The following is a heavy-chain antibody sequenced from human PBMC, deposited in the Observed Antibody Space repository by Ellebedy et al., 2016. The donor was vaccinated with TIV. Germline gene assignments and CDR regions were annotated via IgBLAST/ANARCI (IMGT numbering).Heavy chain of an antibody. CDR3: VKDRDYGDYEFDY. J-gene: IGHJ4*02. Sequence: PGGSLRLSCAASGFTFDDYAMHWVRQAPGKGLEWVSGISWNGDNMGYADSVKGRFTISRDNAKNSLYLQMNSLRAEDTALYYCVKDRDYGDYEFDYWGQGTLVTVSS. CDR1: GFTFDDYA. D-gene: IGHD4-17*01. V-gene: IGHV3-9*01. CDR2: ISWNGDNM.